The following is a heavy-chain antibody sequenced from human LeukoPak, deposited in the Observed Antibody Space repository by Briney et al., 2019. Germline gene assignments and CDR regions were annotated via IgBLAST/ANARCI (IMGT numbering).Heavy chain of an antibody. D-gene: IGHD6-19*01. J-gene: IGHJ5*01. CDR3: ATAIALAGDS. Sequence: GGSLRLSCAASGFSFTSNWMSWFRQAPGKGLEWVAHIKQDGSETYYVDSVKGRFTISRDNAKNSVYLEMNRLRDDDTGVYYCATAIALAGDSWGQEPWSPSPQ. V-gene: IGHV3-7*01. CDR2: IKQDGSET. CDR1: GFSFTSNW.